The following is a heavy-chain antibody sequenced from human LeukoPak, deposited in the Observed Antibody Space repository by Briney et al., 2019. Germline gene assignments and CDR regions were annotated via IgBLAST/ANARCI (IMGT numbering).Heavy chain of an antibody. CDR3: ARAAPPGSYYYMDV. CDR2: IKQDGSEK. CDR1: GFTFSSYW. D-gene: IGHD2-15*01. Sequence: GGSLRLSCAASGFTFSSYWMSWVRQAPGKGLEWVANIKQDGSEKYYVDSVKGRFTTSRDNAKNSLYLQMNSLRAEDTAVYYCARAAPPGSYYYMDVWGKGTTVTVSS. J-gene: IGHJ6*03. V-gene: IGHV3-7*01.